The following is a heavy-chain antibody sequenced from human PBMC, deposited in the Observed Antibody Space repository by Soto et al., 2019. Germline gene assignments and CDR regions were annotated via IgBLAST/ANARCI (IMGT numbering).Heavy chain of an antibody. D-gene: IGHD6-13*01. Sequence: SSFWDCCTASQFTFSTHPTEWLRLEPGQTLEWMGGIIPIFGTANYAQKFQGRVTITADKSTSTAYMELSSLRSDDTAVYDCARGNSSSWYDVSPPADYWGQGTLVTVST. CDR3: ARGNSSSWYDVSPPADY. V-gene: IGHV1-69*06. CDR2: IIPIFGTA. CDR1: QFTFSTHP. J-gene: IGHJ4*02.